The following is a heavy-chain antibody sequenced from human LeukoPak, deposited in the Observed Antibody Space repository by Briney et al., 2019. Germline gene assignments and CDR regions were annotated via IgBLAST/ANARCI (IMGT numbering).Heavy chain of an antibody. D-gene: IGHD1-26*01. V-gene: IGHV3-23*01. Sequence: GGSLRLSCAASGFTFSSYAISWVRQAPGKGLEWVSAISGSGGSTYYADSVKGRFTISRDNSKNTLYLQMNSLRAEDTAVYYCAKDSGSGSYYDFDYWGQGTLVTVSS. CDR3: AKDSGSGSYYDFDY. J-gene: IGHJ4*02. CDR2: ISGSGGST. CDR1: GFTFSSYA.